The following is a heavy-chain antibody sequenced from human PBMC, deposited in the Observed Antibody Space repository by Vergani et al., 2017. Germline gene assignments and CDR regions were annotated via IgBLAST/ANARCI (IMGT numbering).Heavy chain of an antibody. CDR3: ARVAGSGSPEYFQH. Sequence: QVQLVQSGAEVKKPGASVKLSCKASGYTFTNYYIHWLRQAPGQGFEWMGIINPSGGSPNYAQRFQGRVTMTRDTSTSTVYMELSSLRSEDTAVYYCARVAGSGSPEYFQHWGQGTLVTVSS. V-gene: IGHV1-46*03. CDR2: INPSGGSP. CDR1: GYTFTNYY. D-gene: IGHD2-15*01. J-gene: IGHJ1*01.